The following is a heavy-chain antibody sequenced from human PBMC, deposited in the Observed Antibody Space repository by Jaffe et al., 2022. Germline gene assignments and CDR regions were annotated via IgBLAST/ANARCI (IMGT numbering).Heavy chain of an antibody. J-gene: IGHJ4*02. CDR2: ISSSSSYI. CDR3: ARDQEYSSSFFDY. CDR1: GFTFSSYS. Sequence: EVQLVESGGGLVKPGGSLRLSCAASGFTFSSYSMNWVRQAPGKGLEWVSSISSSSSYIYYADSVKGRFTISRDNAKNSLYLQMNSLRAEDTAVYYCARDQEYSSSFFDYWGQGTLVTVSS. D-gene: IGHD6-13*01. V-gene: IGHV3-21*01.